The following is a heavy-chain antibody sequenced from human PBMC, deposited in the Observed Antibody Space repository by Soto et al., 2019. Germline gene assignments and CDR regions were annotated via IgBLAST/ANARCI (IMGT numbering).Heavy chain of an antibody. Sequence: ASVKVSCKASGYTFTSYGISWVRQAPGQGLEWMGWISAYNGNTNYAQKLQGRVTMTTDTSTSTAYMELRSLRSDDTAVYYCARVVGDSDYDFWSGPMAWFDPWGQGTLVTVSS. CDR1: GYTFTSYG. D-gene: IGHD3-3*01. CDR3: ARVVGDSDYDFWSGPMAWFDP. CDR2: ISAYNGNT. V-gene: IGHV1-18*01. J-gene: IGHJ5*02.